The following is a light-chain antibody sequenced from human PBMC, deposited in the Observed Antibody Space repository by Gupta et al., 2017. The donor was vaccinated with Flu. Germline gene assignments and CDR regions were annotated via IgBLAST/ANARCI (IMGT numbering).Light chain of an antibody. V-gene: IGKV1-33*01. CDR2: DAS. CDR1: QDISNY. Sequence: DIQMTQSPSSLSASVGDRITITCQASQDISNYLNWYQQKPGKAPKLLIYDASKVETGVPSRFSGSGSGTDFTFTISILQPEDIATYYCQQYDNLPFTFGGGTKVEIK. CDR3: QQYDNLPFT. J-gene: IGKJ4*01.